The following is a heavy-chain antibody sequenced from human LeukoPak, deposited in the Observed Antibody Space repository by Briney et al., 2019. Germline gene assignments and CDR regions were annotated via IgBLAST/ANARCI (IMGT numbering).Heavy chain of an antibody. CDR1: GGSISSSSYY. CDR3: ARSNDYYDSSAQVDY. Sequence: SETLSLTCTVSGGSISSSSYYWGWIRQPPGKGLEWIGSIYYSGSTYYNPSLKSRVTISVDTSKNQFSLKLSSVTAADTAVYYCARSNDYYDSSAQVDYWGQGTLVTVSS. CDR2: IYYSGST. J-gene: IGHJ4*02. V-gene: IGHV4-39*07. D-gene: IGHD3-22*01.